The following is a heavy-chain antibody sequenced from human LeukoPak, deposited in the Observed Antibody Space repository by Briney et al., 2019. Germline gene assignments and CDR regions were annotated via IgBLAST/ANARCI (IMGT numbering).Heavy chain of an antibody. V-gene: IGHV3-33*01. CDR2: IWYDGSNK. J-gene: IGHJ4*02. Sequence: GRSPRLSCAASGFTFSNYGMHWVRQAPGKGLEWVAVIWYDGSNKYYGDSVKGRFTISRDNSKNTLYLQMNSLRAEDTAVYYCARITGDFDYWGQGTLVTVSS. CDR3: ARITGDFDY. CDR1: GFTFSNYG. D-gene: IGHD7-27*01.